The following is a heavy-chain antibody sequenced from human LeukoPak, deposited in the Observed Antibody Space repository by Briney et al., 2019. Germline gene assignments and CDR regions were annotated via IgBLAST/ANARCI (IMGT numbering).Heavy chain of an antibody. CDR3: ARGGLSTRWGLDY. Sequence: GASVKVSCKASGYIFNTNGINWVRQAPGQGLEWVAYISAYSGVTNSAQKFRDRVTMTTDTSTRTAYMELRSLTSDDSAVYYCARGGLSTRWGLDYWGQGTLVTASS. V-gene: IGHV1-18*01. J-gene: IGHJ4*02. CDR2: ISAYSGVT. D-gene: IGHD6-13*01. CDR1: GYIFNTNG.